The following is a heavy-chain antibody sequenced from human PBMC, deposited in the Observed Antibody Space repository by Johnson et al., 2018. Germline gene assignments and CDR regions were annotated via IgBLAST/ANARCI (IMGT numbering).Heavy chain of an antibody. CDR3: ARLGSSTYYYYYYMDV. J-gene: IGHJ6*03. CDR1: GFTFDDYA. CDR2: SSWNSGSI. Sequence: VQLVQSGGGLVQPGRSLRLSCAASGFTFDDYAMHWVRQAPGKGLEWVSGSSWNSGSIGYADSVKGRFTISRDNAKNSLFLQMNSLRDEDTAVYYCARLGSSTYYYYYYMDVWGKGTTVTVSS. V-gene: IGHV3-9*01. D-gene: IGHD2-2*01.